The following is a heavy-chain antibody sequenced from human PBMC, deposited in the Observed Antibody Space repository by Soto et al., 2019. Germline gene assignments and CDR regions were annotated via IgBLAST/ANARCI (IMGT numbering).Heavy chain of an antibody. Sequence: QVQLQESGPELVKPSQTLSLTCSVSGGSITTNGHYWTWIRQHPGQGLEWIAYIYYTGNSYHNPSLKXRXSXXVATSKNQFSLELRSVTAADTAVYYCAREQWGFDSWGQGTLVTVSS. CDR1: GGSITTNGHY. D-gene: IGHD6-19*01. V-gene: IGHV4-31*03. CDR3: AREQWGFDS. CDR2: IYYTGNS. J-gene: IGHJ4*02.